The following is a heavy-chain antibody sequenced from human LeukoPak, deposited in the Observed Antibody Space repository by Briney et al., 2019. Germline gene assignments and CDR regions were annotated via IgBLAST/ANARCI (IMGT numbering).Heavy chain of an antibody. CDR2: ISSSSSYI. Sequence: PGGSLRLSCAASGFTFSSYSMNWVRQAPGKGLEWVSSISSSSSYIYYADSVKGRFTISRDNAKNSLYLQMNSLRAEDTAVYYCARGPYAGGVILWDWGQGTLVTVSS. D-gene: IGHD3-10*01. CDR1: GFTFSSYS. CDR3: ARGPYAGGVILWD. V-gene: IGHV3-21*01. J-gene: IGHJ4*02.